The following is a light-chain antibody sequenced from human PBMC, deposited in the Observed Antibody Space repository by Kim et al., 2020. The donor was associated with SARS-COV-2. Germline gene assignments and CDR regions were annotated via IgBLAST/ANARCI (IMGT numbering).Light chain of an antibody. J-gene: IGKJ4*01. Sequence: WYPGERVALACRASQSVSSSYLAWYQQKPGQAPRLLIYGAASRATGIPDRFSGSGSGTDFTLTISRLEPEDFAVYYCLQYGGSLFGGGTKVDIK. CDR2: GAA. CDR1: QSVSSSY. V-gene: IGKV3-20*01. CDR3: LQYGGSL.